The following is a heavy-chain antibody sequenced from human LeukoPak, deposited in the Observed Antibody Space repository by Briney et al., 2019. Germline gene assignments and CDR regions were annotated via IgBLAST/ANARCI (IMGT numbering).Heavy chain of an antibody. CDR1: GGSISSNNW. V-gene: IGHV4-4*02. J-gene: IGHJ4*02. Sequence: SETLSLTCSVSGGSISSNNWWTWVRQPPGKGLEWIGEIYHSGNTNYNPSLKSRVTISVDKSNNHFSLKMNSVTAADTAVYYCARGWRTTGTLTFDYWGQGTLVTVSS. D-gene: IGHD1-1*01. CDR2: IYHSGNT. CDR3: ARGWRTTGTLTFDY.